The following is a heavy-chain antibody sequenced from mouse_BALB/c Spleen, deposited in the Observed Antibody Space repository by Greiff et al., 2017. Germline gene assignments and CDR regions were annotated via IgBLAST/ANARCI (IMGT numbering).Heavy chain of an antibody. V-gene: IGHV1S135*01. D-gene: IGHD1-1*01. J-gene: IGHJ4*01. CDR1: GYSFTGYN. Sequence: VQLKESGPELEKPGASVKISCKASGYSFTGYNMNWVKQSNGKSLEWIGNIDPYYGGTSYNQKFKDKATLTADKSSSTAYMQLSSLTSEDSAVYYCARSGYYGSSYQYYAMDYWGQGTSVTVSS. CDR3: ARSGYYGSSYQYYAMDY. CDR2: IDPYYGGT.